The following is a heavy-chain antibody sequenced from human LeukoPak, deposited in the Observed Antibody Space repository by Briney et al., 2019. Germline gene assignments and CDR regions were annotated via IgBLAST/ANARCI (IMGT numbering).Heavy chain of an antibody. CDR2: IYYSGST. J-gene: IGHJ6*02. CDR1: GGSISSYY. CDR3: AKLGTDYYGMDV. Sequence: SETLSLTCTVSGGSISSYYWSWIRQPPGKGLEWIGSIYYSGSTYYNPSLKSRVTISVDTSKNQFSLKLSSVTAADTAVYYCAKLGTDYYGMDVWGQGTTVTVSS. V-gene: IGHV4-59*05. D-gene: IGHD2-8*02.